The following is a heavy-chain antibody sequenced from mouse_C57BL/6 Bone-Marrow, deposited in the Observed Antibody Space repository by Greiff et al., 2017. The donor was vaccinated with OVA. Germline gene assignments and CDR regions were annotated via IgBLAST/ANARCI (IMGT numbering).Heavy chain of an antibody. J-gene: IGHJ4*01. V-gene: IGHV5-4*03. CDR3: ARRLVYAMDY. CDR1: GFTFSSYA. CDR2: ISDGGSYT. Sequence: EVHLVESGGGLVKPGGSLKLSCAASGFTFSSYAMSWVRQTPEKRLEWVATISDGGSYTYYPDNVKGRFPISRDNAKNNLYLQMSHLKSEDTAMYYCARRLVYAMDYWGRGTSVTVTS.